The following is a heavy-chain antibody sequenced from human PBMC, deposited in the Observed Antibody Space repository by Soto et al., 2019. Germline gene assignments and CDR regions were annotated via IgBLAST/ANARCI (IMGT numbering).Heavy chain of an antibody. CDR2: ISAHNGNT. D-gene: IGHD1-1*01. V-gene: IGHV1-18*01. J-gene: IGHJ4*02. Sequence: QVHLVQSGAEVKKPGASVKVSCKGSGYTFTSYGITWVRQAPGQGLEWMGWISAHNGNTDYAQKLQGRVTVTRDTSTSTAYMELGSLGSGDTAVYYCSRGRYGDYWGQGALVTVSS. CDR1: GYTFTSYG. CDR3: SRGRYGDY.